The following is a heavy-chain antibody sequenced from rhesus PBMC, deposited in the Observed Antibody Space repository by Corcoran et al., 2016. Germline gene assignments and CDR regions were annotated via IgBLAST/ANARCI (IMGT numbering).Heavy chain of an antibody. V-gene: IGHV4-99*01. D-gene: IGHD3-16*01. CDR3: ARRGNSGRFDV. J-gene: IGHJ5-1*01. CDR2: ISGSSGST. Sequence: QVQLQESGPGLVKPSETLSLTCAVSGHSIRSGYYWGWIRQPPGKGLEYMGCISGSSGSTYYNPSLKSRVTISKDTSKNQFSLKLRSVTAADTAVHYCARRGNSGRFDVWGAGVLVTVSS. CDR1: GHSIRSGYY.